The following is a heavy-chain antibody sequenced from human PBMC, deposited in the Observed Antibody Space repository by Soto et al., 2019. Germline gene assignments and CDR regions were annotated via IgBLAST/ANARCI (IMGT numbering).Heavy chain of an antibody. J-gene: IGHJ6*02. CDR2: IYYSGST. V-gene: IGHV4-31*03. Sequence: QVQLQESGPGLVKPSQTLSLTCTVSGGSISSGGYYWSWIRQHPGKGLEWIGYIYYSGSTYYNPSLKSRVTISVDTSKIQFSLKLSSVTAADTAAYYCARDRPSGYYDVWGQGTTVTVSS. D-gene: IGHD3-22*01. CDR1: GGSISSGGYY. CDR3: ARDRPSGYYDV.